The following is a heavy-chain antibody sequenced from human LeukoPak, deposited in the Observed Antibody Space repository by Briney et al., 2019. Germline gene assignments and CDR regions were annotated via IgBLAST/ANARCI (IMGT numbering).Heavy chain of an antibody. CDR2: ITSSGSTI. V-gene: IGHV3-11*01. D-gene: IGHD3-16*01. CDR1: GFTFSDYY. CDR3: AGHYAASVAFDI. Sequence: GGSLRLSCAASGFTFSDYYMSWIRQAPGKGLEWISYITSSGSTIYYADSVKGRFTISRDNAKNSLYLQMNSLRAEDTAVYYCAGHYAASVAFDIWGQATMVTVSS. J-gene: IGHJ3*02.